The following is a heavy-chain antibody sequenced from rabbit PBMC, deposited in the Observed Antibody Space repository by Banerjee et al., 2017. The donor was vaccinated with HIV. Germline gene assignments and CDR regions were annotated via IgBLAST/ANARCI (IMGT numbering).Heavy chain of an antibody. J-gene: IGHJ4*01. CDR3: ARGGYLYAGSSYYIGNL. D-gene: IGHD8-1*01. Sequence: QLKESGGGLVQPGGSLKLSCKASGFDFSSYYMSWVRQAPGKGLEWIGYIDPVFGSTYYASWVNGRFTISSHNAQNTLYLQLNSLTAADTATYFCARGGYLYAGSSYYIGNLWGQGTLVTVS. V-gene: IGHV1S7*01. CDR2: IDPVFGST. CDR1: GFDFSSYY.